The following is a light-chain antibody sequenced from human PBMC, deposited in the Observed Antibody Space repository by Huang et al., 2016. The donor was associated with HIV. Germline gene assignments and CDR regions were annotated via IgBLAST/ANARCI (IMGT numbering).Light chain of an antibody. CDR2: GAS. J-gene: IGKJ2*01. Sequence: EIVMTQSPDTLSVSPGERATLSCRASQSVSSNLDWYQQKPGQAPRLLIYGASTRATGIPGRFSGSGSVTEFSLTISSLQSEDFAVYYCQQYNNWPPMYTFGQGTKLEIK. V-gene: IGKV3-15*01. CDR3: QQYNNWPPMYT. CDR1: QSVSSN.